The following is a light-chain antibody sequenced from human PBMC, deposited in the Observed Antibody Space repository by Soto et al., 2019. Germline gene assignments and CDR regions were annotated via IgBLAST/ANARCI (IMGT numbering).Light chain of an antibody. Sequence: QSVLTQPASVSGSPGQSITISCTGTSSDAGGYNYVSWYQQHPGKAPKFMIYDVSNRPSGVSNRFFGSKSGNTASLTISGLQAEDEADYYCSSYTTSNTRQIVFGTGTKVTVL. J-gene: IGLJ1*01. CDR1: SSDAGGYNY. V-gene: IGLV2-14*01. CDR3: SSYTTSNTRQIV. CDR2: DVS.